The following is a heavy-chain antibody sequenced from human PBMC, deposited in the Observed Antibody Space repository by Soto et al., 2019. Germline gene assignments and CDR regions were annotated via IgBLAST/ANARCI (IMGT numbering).Heavy chain of an antibody. J-gene: IGHJ3*02. CDR2: INEDGTEN. Sequence: EVQLVESGGGLVQPGGSLRLSCAASEFTFSGYWMHWVRQAPGKGLEWVANINEDGTENYYVDSVKGRFDISRDNAKNSLYLHMNSLRAEDTAVYYCARELLRVCSFDIWCQGTLGTVSS. V-gene: IGHV3-7*01. D-gene: IGHD1-26*01. CDR3: ARELLRVCSFDI. CDR1: EFTFSGYW.